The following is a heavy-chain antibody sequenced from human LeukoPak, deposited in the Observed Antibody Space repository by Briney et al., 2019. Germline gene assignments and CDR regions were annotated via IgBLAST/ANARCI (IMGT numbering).Heavy chain of an antibody. V-gene: IGHV3-21*04. CDR3: ARSGGIIDY. CDR2: ITSSSSYI. D-gene: IGHD3-10*01. J-gene: IGHJ4*02. CDR1: GFMFSTYN. Sequence: GGSLRLSCAASGFMFSTYNINWVRQAPGKGLEWVSSITSSSSYIYYADSVRGRFTISRDNAKNTLYLQMNSLRAEDTARYYCARSGGIIDYWGQGTLVTVSS.